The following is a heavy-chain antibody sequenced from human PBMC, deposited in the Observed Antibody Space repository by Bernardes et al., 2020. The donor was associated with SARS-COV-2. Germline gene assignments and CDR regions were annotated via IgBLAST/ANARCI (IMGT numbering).Heavy chain of an antibody. Sequence: ASVKVSCKASGYTFTSYDINWVRQATGQGLEWLGWMNPNSGNTGYAQKFQGRLTMTKNNSISIAYMEMRSLRSEDTAVYFCARGPAWTQFGSSPYYFDYWGKGTLVTVSS. J-gene: IGHJ4*02. V-gene: IGHV1-8*01. CDR1: GYTFTSYD. CDR2: MNPNSGNT. D-gene: IGHD6-13*01. CDR3: ARGPAWTQFGSSPYYFDY.